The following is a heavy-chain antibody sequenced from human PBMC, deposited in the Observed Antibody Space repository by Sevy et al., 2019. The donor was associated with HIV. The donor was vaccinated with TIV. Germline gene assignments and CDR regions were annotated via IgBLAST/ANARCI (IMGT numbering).Heavy chain of an antibody. Sequence: GGSLTLSCAASGFTFSTYAMTWVRHAPGGGLEWVSVITISGSSTYYADSVKGRFTISRDNSKNTLYLQMNSLRADDTAVYYCAKDRVSGTYYTGDFDYWGQGTLVTVSS. J-gene: IGHJ4*02. V-gene: IGHV3-23*01. D-gene: IGHD3-10*01. CDR3: AKDRVSGTYYTGDFDY. CDR2: ITISGSST. CDR1: GFTFSTYA.